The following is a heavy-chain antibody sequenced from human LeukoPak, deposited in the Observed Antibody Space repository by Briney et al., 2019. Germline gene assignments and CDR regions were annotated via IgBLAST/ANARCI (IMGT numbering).Heavy chain of an antibody. J-gene: IGHJ4*02. Sequence: SETLSLTCTVSGGSISSGGYYWSWIRQHPGKGLEWIGYIYYSGSTYYNPSLKSRVTISVDTSKNQFSLKLSSVTAADTAVYYCAVYDFWRDFDYWGQGTLVTVSS. V-gene: IGHV4-31*03. CDR2: IYYSGST. CDR3: AVYDFWRDFDY. CDR1: GGSISSGGYY. D-gene: IGHD3-3*01.